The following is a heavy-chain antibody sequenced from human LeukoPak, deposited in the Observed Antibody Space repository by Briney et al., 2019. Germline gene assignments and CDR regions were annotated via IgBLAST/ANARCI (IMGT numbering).Heavy chain of an antibody. D-gene: IGHD3-10*01. V-gene: IGHV1-18*01. Sequence: ASVKVSCKASGYTFTSYGISWVRQAPGQGLEWMGWISANDGNTDYPQKLQGRVTMTTDTSTSTAYMELRSLRSDDTAVYYCARESHVTREDYWGQGTLITVSS. CDR1: GYTFTSYG. J-gene: IGHJ4*02. CDR3: ARESHVTREDY. CDR2: ISANDGNT.